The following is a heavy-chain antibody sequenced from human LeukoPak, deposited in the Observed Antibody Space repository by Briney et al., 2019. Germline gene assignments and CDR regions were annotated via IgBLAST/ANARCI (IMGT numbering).Heavy chain of an antibody. CDR3: AREGSGWEGNY. Sequence: RGSLRLSCAASGFTFSSYSMNWVRQAPGKGLEWVSYISSGGSIICYADSVKGRFTISRDNAKNSLYLQMNSLRAEDTAVYYCAREGSGWEGNYWGQGTLVTVSS. D-gene: IGHD6-19*01. V-gene: IGHV3-48*01. J-gene: IGHJ4*02. CDR2: ISSGGSII. CDR1: GFTFSSYS.